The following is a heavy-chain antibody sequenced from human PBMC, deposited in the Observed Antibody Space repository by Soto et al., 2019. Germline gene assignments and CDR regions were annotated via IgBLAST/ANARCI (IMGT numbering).Heavy chain of an antibody. J-gene: IGHJ4*02. CDR1: GGSISRSTYY. V-gene: IGHV4-31*03. D-gene: IGHD6-19*01. CDR3: ARVGGSGWIDS. CDR2: IYYNGNS. Sequence: QVQLQESGPGLVKPSQTLSLTCSVSGGSISRSTYYWSWIRQHRGKGLEWIGYIYYNGNSYYNPSRKSRVTISVDTSKMQFSLNLSSATAADTAIYYCARVGGSGWIDSWGQGTVVTVSS.